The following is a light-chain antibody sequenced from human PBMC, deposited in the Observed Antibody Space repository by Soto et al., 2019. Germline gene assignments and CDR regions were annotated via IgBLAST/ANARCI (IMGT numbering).Light chain of an antibody. CDR1: SSDVGGYNY. Sequence: QSALTQPASVSGSPGQSITLSCTGTSSDVGGYNYVSWYQQHPGKAPKLMIYDVSNRPSGVSNRFSGSKSGNTASLTISGLQAEDEADYYCSSYTSSSTLVVVGGGTKVTVL. V-gene: IGLV2-14*01. CDR2: DVS. CDR3: SSYTSSSTLVV. J-gene: IGLJ2*01.